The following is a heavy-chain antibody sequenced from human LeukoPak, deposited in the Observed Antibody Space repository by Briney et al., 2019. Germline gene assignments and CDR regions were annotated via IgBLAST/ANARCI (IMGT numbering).Heavy chain of an antibody. J-gene: IGHJ5*02. Sequence: GGSLRLSCAASGFTFSSYAMSWVRQAPGKGLEWVSAISGSGGSTYYADSVKGRLTISRDNSKSTLYLQMNSLRAEDTAVYYCAKYDILTGSPPFDPWGQGTLVTVSS. CDR3: AKYDILTGSPPFDP. CDR1: GFTFSSYA. D-gene: IGHD3-9*01. V-gene: IGHV3-23*01. CDR2: ISGSGGST.